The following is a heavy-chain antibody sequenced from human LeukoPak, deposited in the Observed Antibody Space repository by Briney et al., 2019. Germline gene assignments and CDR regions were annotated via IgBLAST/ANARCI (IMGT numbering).Heavy chain of an antibody. CDR3: ARPQGYQLLDYEY. D-gene: IGHD2-2*01. CDR1: GGSISSSSYY. J-gene: IGHJ4*02. Sequence: PSETLSLTCTVSGGSISSSSYYWGWIRQPPGKALVWIGSIYYSGSTYYDPSLKSRVTISVDTSKNQFSLKLSSVTAADTAVYYCARPQGYQLLDYEYWGQGTLVTVSS. V-gene: IGHV4-39*01. CDR2: IYYSGST.